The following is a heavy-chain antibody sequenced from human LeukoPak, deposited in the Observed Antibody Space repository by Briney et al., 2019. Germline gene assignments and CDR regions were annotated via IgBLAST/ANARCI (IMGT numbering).Heavy chain of an antibody. D-gene: IGHD4-11*01. V-gene: IGHV3-33*01. CDR3: ARETYSLADV. Sequence: GGSLRLSCAASGFSFSSHGMHWVRQAPGKGLEWVGVTWFDDSYQHYAGSVRGRFTISRDSSKNTVYLQMNSLRAEDTAVYYCARETYSLADVWGQGTTVIVSS. CDR1: GFSFSSHG. J-gene: IGHJ6*02. CDR2: TWFDDSYQ.